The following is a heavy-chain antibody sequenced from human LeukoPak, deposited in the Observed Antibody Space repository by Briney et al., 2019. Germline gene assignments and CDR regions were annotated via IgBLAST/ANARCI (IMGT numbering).Heavy chain of an antibody. J-gene: IGHJ6*02. Sequence: PSETLSLTCTVSGGSISSYYWSWIRQPAGKGLEWIGRIYTSGSTNYNPSLKSRVTMSVDTSKNQFSLKLSSVTAADTAVYYCARESPYCSGGSRQNYYYGMDVWGQGTTVTVSS. CDR2: IYTSGST. D-gene: IGHD2-15*01. V-gene: IGHV4-4*07. CDR3: ARESPYCSGGSRQNYYYGMDV. CDR1: GGSISSYY.